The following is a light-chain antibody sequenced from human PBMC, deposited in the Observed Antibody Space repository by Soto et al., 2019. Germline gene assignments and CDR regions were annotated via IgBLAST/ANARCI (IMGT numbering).Light chain of an antibody. CDR3: QQYAGSPRT. CDR1: QSVRSNF. Sequence: EIVLTQSPGTLSLSPGDTATLSCRASQSVRSNFLAWYQHKPGQAPRLLIHDAYSRATGIPDRFSGSGSDRDFTLTISRLXPEDFAVYYCQQYAGSPRTFGQGTKLEIK. CDR2: DAY. V-gene: IGKV3-20*01. J-gene: IGKJ2*01.